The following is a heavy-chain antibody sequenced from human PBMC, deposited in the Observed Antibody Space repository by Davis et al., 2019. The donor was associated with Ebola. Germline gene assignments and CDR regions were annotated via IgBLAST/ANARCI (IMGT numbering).Heavy chain of an antibody. V-gene: IGHV4-59*12. CDR3: ARGGLSSSPFDP. Sequence: PSETLSLTCTVSGDSISSYYWSWIRQPPGKGLEWIGYVYYSGSTNYSPSLKSRVTISVDTSKNQFSLKVNSVTAADTAVYYCARGGLSSSPFDPWGQGTLVTVSS. D-gene: IGHD6-19*01. J-gene: IGHJ5*02. CDR2: VYYSGST. CDR1: GDSISSYY.